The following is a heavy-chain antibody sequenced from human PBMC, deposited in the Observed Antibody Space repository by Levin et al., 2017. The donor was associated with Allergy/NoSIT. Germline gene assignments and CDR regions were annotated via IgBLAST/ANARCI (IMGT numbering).Heavy chain of an antibody. V-gene: IGHV3-74*01. CDR1: GFTFSNYY. J-gene: IGHJ4*02. D-gene: IGHD2-2*01. Sequence: GGSRRLSCAASGFTFSNYYMHWVRQAPGKGLVWVSRVISDGSITDYADSVKGRFTISRDNAGNTLYLQMNSLRAEDTAVYYCARGGCSSTSCLDNWGQGILVTVSS. CDR3: ARGGCSSTSCLDN. CDR2: VISDGSIT.